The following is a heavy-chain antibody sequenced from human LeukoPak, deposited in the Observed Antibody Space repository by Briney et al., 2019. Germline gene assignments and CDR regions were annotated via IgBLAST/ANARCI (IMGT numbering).Heavy chain of an antibody. J-gene: IGHJ4*02. CDR1: GGSISSGSYY. D-gene: IGHD3-3*01. Sequence: SETLSLTCTVSGGSISSGSYYWSWIRQPAGKGLEWIGRIYTSGSTNYNPSLKSRVTISVDTSRNQFSLKLSSVTAADTAVYYCARVGWSGYYTDYWGQGTLVTVSS. CDR2: IYTSGST. V-gene: IGHV4-61*02. CDR3: ARVGWSGYYTDY.